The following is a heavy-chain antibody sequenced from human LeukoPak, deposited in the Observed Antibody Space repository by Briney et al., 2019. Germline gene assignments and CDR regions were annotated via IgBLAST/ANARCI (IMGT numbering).Heavy chain of an antibody. D-gene: IGHD2-2*02. CDR2: INPSGGST. CDR1: GYTFTGYY. Sequence: ASVKVSCKASGYTFTGYYMHWVRQAPGEGLEWMGIINPSGGSTSYAQKFQGRVTMTRDMSTSTAYMELSSLRSEDTAVYYCARVAAEVVGVPGAIGFGWLRRDYYYMDVWGKGTTVTVSS. CDR3: ARVAAEVVGVPGAIGFGWLRRDYYYMDV. J-gene: IGHJ6*03. V-gene: IGHV1-46*01.